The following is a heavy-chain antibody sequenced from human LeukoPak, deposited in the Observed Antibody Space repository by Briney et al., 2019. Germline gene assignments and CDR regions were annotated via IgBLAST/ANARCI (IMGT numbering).Heavy chain of an antibody. CDR2: IWYDGSKT. Sequence: GGSLRLSCVASGFTFSGYGMHWVRQAPGKGLEGVAVIWYDGSKTYYADSVKGRFTISRDNSKNTLYLQMGSLRAEDMAVYYCARVDRSSPFDYWGQGTPVTVSS. CDR3: ARVDRSSPFDY. D-gene: IGHD6-13*01. V-gene: IGHV3-33*01. CDR1: GFTFSGYG. J-gene: IGHJ4*02.